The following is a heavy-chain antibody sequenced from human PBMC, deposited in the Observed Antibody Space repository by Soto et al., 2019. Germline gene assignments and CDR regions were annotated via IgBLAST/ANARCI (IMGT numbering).Heavy chain of an antibody. CDR2: IFSSGTT. CDR3: AGAAFYYVYDFDY. V-gene: IGHV3-53*01. CDR1: GFTVSSSY. Sequence: GGSLRLSCAASGFTVSSSYMSWVRQAPGKGLEWVSAIFSSGTTYYADSVKGRFAISRDNSKNTLNLQMNSLRAEDTAVYYYAGAAFYYVYDFDYWGQGTLVTVS. J-gene: IGHJ4*02. D-gene: IGHD3-16*01.